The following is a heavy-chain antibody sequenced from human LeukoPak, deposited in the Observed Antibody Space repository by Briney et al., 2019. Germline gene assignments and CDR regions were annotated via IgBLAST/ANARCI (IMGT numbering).Heavy chain of an antibody. CDR1: GYTFTGYY. D-gene: IGHD3-10*01. Sequence: ASVKVSCTASGYTFTGYYMHWVRQAPGQGLEWMGWINPNSGGTNYAQKFQGRVTMTRDTSISTAYMELSRLRSDDTAVYYCARAPPTGGWFDPWGQGTLVTVSS. CDR3: ARAPPTGGWFDP. J-gene: IGHJ5*02. V-gene: IGHV1-2*02. CDR2: INPNSGGT.